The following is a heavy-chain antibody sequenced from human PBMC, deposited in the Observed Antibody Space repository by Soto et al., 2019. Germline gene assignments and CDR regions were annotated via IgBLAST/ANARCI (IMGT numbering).Heavy chain of an antibody. V-gene: IGHV3-23*01. CDR2: ISATGSST. CDR1: GFSFNNYA. J-gene: IGHJ4*02. CDR3: AKDRLAGNFDY. Sequence: GGSLTLSCAASGFSFNNYAMNWVRQAPGKGLEWVATISATGSSTYYGDSVKGRFTTSRDTSKNTLYLQMNGLRVEDTAVYYCAKDRLAGNFDYWGQGTQVTVSS.